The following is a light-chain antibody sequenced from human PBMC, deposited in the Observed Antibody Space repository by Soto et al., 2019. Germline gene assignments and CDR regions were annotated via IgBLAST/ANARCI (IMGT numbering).Light chain of an antibody. J-gene: IGLJ1*01. V-gene: IGLV2-8*01. CDR1: SSDVGGYDY. CDR2: GVN. Sequence: QSALTQPPSASGSPGQSVTISCTGTSSDVGGYDYVSWHQQHPGKAPKVIIYGVNKRPSGVPDRFSGSKSGTTASLTASGLQAEDEADYYCSSYAGTNNYIFGSGTKLTVL. CDR3: SSYAGTNNYI.